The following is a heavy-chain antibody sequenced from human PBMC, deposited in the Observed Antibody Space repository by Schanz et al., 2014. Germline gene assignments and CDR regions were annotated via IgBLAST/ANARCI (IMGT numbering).Heavy chain of an antibody. J-gene: IGHJ4*02. CDR1: GFTFDDYA. CDR3: AREIPAGGHFDY. Sequence: EVQLVESGGGLVQPGRSLRLSCAASGFTFDDYAMHWVRQAPGKGLEWVSGISWNSGSIGYEDSAKGRFTISRDNSKNTLYLRMISLRAEDTAMFYCAREIPAGGHFDYWGQGTLVSVSS. V-gene: IGHV3-9*01. D-gene: IGHD2-15*01. CDR2: ISWNSGSI.